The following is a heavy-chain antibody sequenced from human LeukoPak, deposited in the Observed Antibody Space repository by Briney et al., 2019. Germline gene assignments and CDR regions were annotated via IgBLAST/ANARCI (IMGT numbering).Heavy chain of an antibody. CDR3: AKRSGYSSSWYFDY. V-gene: IGHV3-9*01. Sequence: GGSLRLSCAASGFTFDDYAMHWVRQAPGKGLEWVSGISWNSGSIGYADSVKGRFTISRDNAKNSLYLQMNSLRAEDTALYYCAKRSGYSSSWYFDYWGQGTPVTVSS. CDR2: ISWNSGSI. CDR1: GFTFDDYA. J-gene: IGHJ4*02. D-gene: IGHD6-13*01.